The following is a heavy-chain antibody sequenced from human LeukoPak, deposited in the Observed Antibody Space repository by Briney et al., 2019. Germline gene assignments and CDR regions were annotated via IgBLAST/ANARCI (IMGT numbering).Heavy chain of an antibody. Sequence: SETLSLTCTVSGGSISSSYWSRIRQPPGRGLEWIGYTSHSGSTNYKPSLKSRVSISVDTSKNQFSLKLTSVTAADTAMYYCARGYYDARGDSNPFDIWGQGTMVTVSS. J-gene: IGHJ3*02. CDR2: TSHSGST. CDR3: ARGYYDARGDSNPFDI. CDR1: GGSISSSY. D-gene: IGHD3-22*01. V-gene: IGHV4-59*01.